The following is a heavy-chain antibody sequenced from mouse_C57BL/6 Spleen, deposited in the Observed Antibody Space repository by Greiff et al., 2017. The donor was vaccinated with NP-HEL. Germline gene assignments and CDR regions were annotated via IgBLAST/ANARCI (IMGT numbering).Heavy chain of an antibody. D-gene: IGHD2-4*01. CDR3: ARGDYDYDPNYFDY. CDR2: IDPSDSYT. J-gene: IGHJ2*01. V-gene: IGHV1-59*01. Sequence: QVQLQQPGAELVRPGTSVKLSCKASGYTFTSYWMHWVKQRPGQGLEWIGVIDPSDSYTTSNQKFKGKATLTVDTSSSTAYMQLSSLTSEDSAVYYCARGDYDYDPNYFDYWGQGTTLTVSS. CDR1: GYTFTSYW.